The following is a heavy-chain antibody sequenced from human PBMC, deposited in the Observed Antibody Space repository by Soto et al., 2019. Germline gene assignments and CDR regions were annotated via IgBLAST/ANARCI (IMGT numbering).Heavy chain of an antibody. V-gene: IGHV1-69*13. CDR1: GGTFSSYA. Sequence: ASVKVSCKASGGTFSSYAISWVRQAPGQGLEWMGGIIPIFGTANYAQKFQGRVTITADESTSTAYMELSSLRSEDTAVYYCARGRNWKGQRDYYYYGMDVWGQGTTVTVSS. CDR2: IIPIFGTA. D-gene: IGHD1-1*01. J-gene: IGHJ6*02. CDR3: ARGRNWKGQRDYYYYGMDV.